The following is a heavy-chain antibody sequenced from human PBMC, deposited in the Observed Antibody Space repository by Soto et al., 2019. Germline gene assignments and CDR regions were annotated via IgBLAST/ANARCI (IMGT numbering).Heavy chain of an antibody. CDR2: ISSSGGGT. Sequence: GGSLRLSCAASGFSFSTHWMHWVRQAPGKGLVWVSRISSSGGGTNYADSVKGRFTISRDNAKNTLYLQMNSLRAEDTAVYYCSVVLVTTHRNTLGNWGQGTLVTVSS. D-gene: IGHD2-15*01. CDR3: SVVLVTTHRNTLGN. J-gene: IGHJ4*02. V-gene: IGHV3-74*01. CDR1: GFSFSTHW.